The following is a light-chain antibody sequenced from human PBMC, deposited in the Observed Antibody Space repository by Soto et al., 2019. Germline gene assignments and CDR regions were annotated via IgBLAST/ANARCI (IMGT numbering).Light chain of an antibody. CDR1: QSITASY. Sequence: EIVLTQSPGTLSLSPGERATLSCRASQSITASYLAWYQQKPGWTPRLLIHDISRRATGTPDRFSGSGSGTDFTLTISRLEPEDFAVYYCQQYGNSPWAFDQGTKVEV. CDR3: QQYGNSPWA. CDR2: DIS. V-gene: IGKV3-20*01. J-gene: IGKJ1*01.